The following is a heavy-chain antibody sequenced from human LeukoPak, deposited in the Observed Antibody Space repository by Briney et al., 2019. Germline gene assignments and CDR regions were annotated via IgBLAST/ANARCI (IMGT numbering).Heavy chain of an antibody. CDR2: ISGSGDYT. J-gene: IGHJ6*02. CDR1: GFTFSSYA. CDR3: ARGIYDSSGYYYGLDV. V-gene: IGHV3-23*01. D-gene: IGHD3-22*01. Sequence: PGGSLRLSCAASGFTFSSYAMSWVRQAPGKGLEWVSTISGSGDYTYYADSVKGRFTISRDNSKSTLYLQMNSLRAEDTAVYYCARGIYDSSGYYYGLDVWGQGTTVTVSS.